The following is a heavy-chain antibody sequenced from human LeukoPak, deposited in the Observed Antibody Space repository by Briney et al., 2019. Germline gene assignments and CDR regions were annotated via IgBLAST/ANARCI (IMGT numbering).Heavy chain of an antibody. CDR3: ARDLDYGDFHY. D-gene: IGHD4-17*01. V-gene: IGHV4-38-2*02. CDR1: GYSISSGYY. J-gene: IGHJ4*02. CDR2: IYHSGST. Sequence: SETLSLTCTVSGYSISSGYYWGWIRPPPGKGLEWIGSIYHSGSTYYNPSLKSRVTISVDTSKNQFSLKLSSVTAADTAVYYCARDLDYGDFHYWGQGTLVTVSS.